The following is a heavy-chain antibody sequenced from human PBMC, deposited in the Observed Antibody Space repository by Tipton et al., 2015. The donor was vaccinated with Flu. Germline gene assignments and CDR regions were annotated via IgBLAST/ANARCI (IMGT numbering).Heavy chain of an antibody. CDR2: ISDDGSNK. CDR1: GFTFSSFS. J-gene: IGHJ4*02. D-gene: IGHD5-18*01. Sequence: SLRLSCAASGFTFSSFSMHWVRQPPGKGLEWVAIISDDGSNKYYADSVKGRFTISRDNSRNTLSLQMNSLKGEDTAVYYCARGGGYNYGISYWGQGTLVTVSS. CDR3: ARGGGYNYGISY. V-gene: IGHV3-30*04.